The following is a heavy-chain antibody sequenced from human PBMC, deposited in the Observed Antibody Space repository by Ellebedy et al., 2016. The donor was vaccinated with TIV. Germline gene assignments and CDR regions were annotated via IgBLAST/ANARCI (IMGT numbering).Heavy chain of an antibody. J-gene: IGHJ5*02. V-gene: IGHV1-69*13. CDR1: GGTFSSYA. D-gene: IGHD6-19*01. Sequence: AASVKVSCKASGGTFSSYAISWARQAPGQGLEWMGGIIPIFGTANYAQKFQGRVTITADESTSTAYMELSSLRSEDTAVYYCARGRGKGIAVAGMLVRWFDPWGQGTLVTVSS. CDR3: ARGRGKGIAVAGMLVRWFDP. CDR2: IIPIFGTA.